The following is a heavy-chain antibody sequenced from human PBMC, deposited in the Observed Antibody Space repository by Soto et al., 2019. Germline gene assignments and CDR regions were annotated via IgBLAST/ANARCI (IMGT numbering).Heavy chain of an antibody. CDR1: GGSISSYY. J-gene: IGHJ4*02. Sequence: SETLSLTCTVSGGSISSYYWSWIRQPPGKGLEWIGYIYYSGSTNYNPSLKSRVTISVETSKNQFSLKLSSVTAADTAVYYCAGSGSYYIPDFDYWGQGTLVTVSS. V-gene: IGHV4-59*01. D-gene: IGHD3-10*01. CDR3: AGSGSYYIPDFDY. CDR2: IYYSGST.